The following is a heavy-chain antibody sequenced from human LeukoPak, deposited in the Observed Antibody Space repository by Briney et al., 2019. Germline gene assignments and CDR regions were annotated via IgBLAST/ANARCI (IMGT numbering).Heavy chain of an antibody. V-gene: IGHV3-30*18. D-gene: IGHD2-21*02. CDR3: AKDCDWDWYFDF. J-gene: IGHJ2*01. CDR2: ISSDGSHK. CDR1: GFNFSAYG. Sequence: PGGSLRLSCAASGFNFSAYGLHWVRQAPGKGLEWVAVISSDGSHKYYVDSVKGRFSISRDNSKYTVFLQMNSLREDDTAVYYCAKDCDWDWYFDFWGRRTLVTVSS.